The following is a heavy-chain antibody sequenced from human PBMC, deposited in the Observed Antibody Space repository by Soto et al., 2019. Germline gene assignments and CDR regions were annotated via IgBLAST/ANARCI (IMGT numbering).Heavy chain of an antibody. CDR1: GGSLSDYF. J-gene: IGHJ6*03. CDR3: ARGGISHWAYFYYMDV. CDR2: INHLGSI. D-gene: IGHD2-21*01. Sequence: QVQLQQWGAGLLKPSETLSLTCVVSGGSLSDYFWSWIRQPPGMALEWIGEINHLGSINYNPSRKSRVTISVDAPKNQFSLTLNSVTAADTATYYCARGGISHWAYFYYMDVWDRGTTVTVSS. V-gene: IGHV4-34*01.